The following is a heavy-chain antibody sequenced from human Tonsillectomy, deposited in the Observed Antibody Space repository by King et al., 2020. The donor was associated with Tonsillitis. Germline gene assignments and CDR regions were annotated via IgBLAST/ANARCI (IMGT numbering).Heavy chain of an antibody. Sequence: VQLVESGGALVQPGGSLRLSCAASGFTFSSYVMSWVRQAPGKGLEGVSVISGSGGNTYYADSVKGRFTISRDNSKSTRYLLMNSLKAEDTAIYYCAKDYNGDYYYYMDVWGKGTTVTVSS. CDR2: ISGSGGNT. CDR3: AKDYNGDYYYYMDV. D-gene: IGHD3-10*01. CDR1: GFTFSSYV. J-gene: IGHJ6*03. V-gene: IGHV3-23*04.